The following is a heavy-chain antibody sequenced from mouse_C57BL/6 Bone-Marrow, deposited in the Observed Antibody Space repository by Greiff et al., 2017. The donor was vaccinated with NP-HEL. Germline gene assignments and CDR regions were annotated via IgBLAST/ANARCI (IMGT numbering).Heavy chain of an antibody. J-gene: IGHJ3*01. CDR1: GFNIKDDY. CDR3: TGRGNGTDFAY. Sequence: EVQLQQSGAELVRPGASVKLSCTASGFNIKDDYMHWVKQRPEQGLEWIGWIDPENGDTEYASKFQGKATITADKTSSTAYMELRSLTSEDSAVYYCTGRGNGTDFAYWGKGTLVTVSA. CDR2: IDPENGDT. D-gene: IGHD2-1*01. V-gene: IGHV14-4*01.